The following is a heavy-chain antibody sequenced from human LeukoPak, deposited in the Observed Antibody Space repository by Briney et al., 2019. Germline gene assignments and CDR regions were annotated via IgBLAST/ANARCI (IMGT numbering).Heavy chain of an antibody. J-gene: IGHJ5*02. CDR2: IYYSGST. Sequence: SQTLSLTCTVSGGSISSGGYYWSWIRQPPGKGLEWIGYIYYSGSTNYNPSLKSRVTISVDTSKNQFSLKLSSVTAADTAVYYCARGGVPNNWFDPWGQGTLVTVSS. CDR3: ARGGVPNNWFDP. V-gene: IGHV4-61*08. D-gene: IGHD2-2*01. CDR1: GGSISSGGYY.